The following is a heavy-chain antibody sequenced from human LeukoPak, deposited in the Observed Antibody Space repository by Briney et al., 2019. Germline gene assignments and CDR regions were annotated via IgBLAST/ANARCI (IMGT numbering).Heavy chain of an antibody. V-gene: IGHV4-34*12. Sequence: SETLSLTCAVYGGSFSGYYWSWIRQPPGKGLEWIADIIDSGDTNYYPSLKSRATISEDTSKNQFSLKLSSVTAADTAVYYCARSAKDCSGGKCFHTGFDYWGQGTLVTVSS. J-gene: IGHJ4*02. CDR1: GGSFSGYY. CDR3: ARSAKDCSGGKCFHTGFDY. CDR2: IIDSGDT. D-gene: IGHD2-15*01.